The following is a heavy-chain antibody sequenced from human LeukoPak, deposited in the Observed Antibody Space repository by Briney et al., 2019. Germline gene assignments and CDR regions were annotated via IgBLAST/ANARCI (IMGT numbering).Heavy chain of an antibody. CDR2: IYPGDADT. CDR1: GYSFTSFW. J-gene: IGHJ4*02. D-gene: IGHD3-10*01. CDR3: ARQGIINEPFDY. Sequence: GESLKISSKGSGYSFTSFWIGWVRQMPGKGLECMGIIYPGDADTRYSPSFQGQVTSSADKYISTAYLQWSSLKASDTAIYYCARQGIINEPFDYWGQGTLVTVSS. V-gene: IGHV5-51*01.